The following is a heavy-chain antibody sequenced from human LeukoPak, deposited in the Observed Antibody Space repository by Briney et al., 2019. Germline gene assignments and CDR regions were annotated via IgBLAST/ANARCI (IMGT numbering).Heavy chain of an antibody. Sequence: VASVKVSCKASGYTFTSYAMHWVRQAPGQRLEWMGWINAGNGNTKYSQKFQGRVTMTRDTSASTAYMELSSLRSEDTAVYYCARCAAVAGIKASSGNFDLWGRGTLVTVSS. CDR3: ARCAAVAGIKASSGNFDL. D-gene: IGHD6-19*01. V-gene: IGHV1-3*01. J-gene: IGHJ2*01. CDR1: GYTFTSYA. CDR2: INAGNGNT.